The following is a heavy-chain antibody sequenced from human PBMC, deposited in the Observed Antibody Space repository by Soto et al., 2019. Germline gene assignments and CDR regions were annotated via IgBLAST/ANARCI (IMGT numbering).Heavy chain of an antibody. CDR3: IYSSSSSDAFDI. J-gene: IGHJ3*02. Sequence: ASVKVSCKASGYTFTSYGISWVRQAPGQGLEWMGWISAYNGNTNYAQKLQGRVTMTTDTSTSTAYMELRSLRSDDTAVYYCIYSSSSSDAFDIWGQGTMVTVSS. CDR2: ISAYNGNT. V-gene: IGHV1-18*01. CDR1: GYTFTSYG. D-gene: IGHD6-6*01.